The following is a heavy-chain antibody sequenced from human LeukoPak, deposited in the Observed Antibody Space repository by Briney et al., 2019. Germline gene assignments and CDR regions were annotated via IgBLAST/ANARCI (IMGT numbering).Heavy chain of an antibody. J-gene: IGHJ4*02. CDR1: RFSFSDYW. D-gene: IGHD3-10*01. CDR3: ARDSDNGEIDY. Sequence: GGSLRLSCAASRFSFSDYWMTWVRQAPGKGLERVGNINQYGSEAYYVDSVRGRFTISRDNAKNSLYLQMNSLRAEDTAVYYCARDSDNGEIDYWGQGTLVTVSS. CDR2: INQYGSEA. V-gene: IGHV3-7*01.